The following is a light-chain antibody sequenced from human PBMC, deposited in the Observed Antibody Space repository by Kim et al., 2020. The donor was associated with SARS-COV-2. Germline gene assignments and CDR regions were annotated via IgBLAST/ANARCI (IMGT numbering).Light chain of an antibody. V-gene: IGKV1-39*01. CDR1: RSVSNY. CDR2: DLY. CDR3: HQTYRSPHT. J-gene: IGKJ5*01. Sequence: DIQLTQSPSSVSESVGDRVTITCRTSRSVSNYLNWYQVKPGKAPTLLIYDLYALQSGVPSRFSGGGSGTAFTLTISSLQPEDFGTYYCHQTYRSPHTFGQGTRLEIK.